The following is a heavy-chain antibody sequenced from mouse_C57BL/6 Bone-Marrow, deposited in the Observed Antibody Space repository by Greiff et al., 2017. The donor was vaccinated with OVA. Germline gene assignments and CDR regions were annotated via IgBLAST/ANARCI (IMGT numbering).Heavy chain of an antibody. CDR3: ARGGDY. Sequence: DVKLQESGPGLVKPSQSLSLTCSVTGYSITSGYYWNWIRQFPGNKLEWMGYIRYDGSTNYNPSLKNRISITRDTSKNQFFLKLNSVTTEDTATYYCARGGDYWGQGTSVTVSS. CDR1: GYSITSGYY. V-gene: IGHV3-6*01. J-gene: IGHJ4*01. CDR2: IRYDGST.